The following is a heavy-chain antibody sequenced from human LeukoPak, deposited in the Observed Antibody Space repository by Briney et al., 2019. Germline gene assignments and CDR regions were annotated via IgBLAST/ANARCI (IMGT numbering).Heavy chain of an antibody. CDR1: IFVFSEYY. V-gene: IGHV3-33*05. CDR3: ARGITGHYGNDF. Sequence: GGSLRLSCETSIFVFSEYYMHWVRLAPGKGLEWLAVITNDGSRQYYADSVKGRFAISRDNAKNMLYLQMNSLRAEDTAVYYCARGITGHYGNDFWGQGTLVTVSS. CDR2: ITNDGSRQ. D-gene: IGHD3-9*01. J-gene: IGHJ4*02.